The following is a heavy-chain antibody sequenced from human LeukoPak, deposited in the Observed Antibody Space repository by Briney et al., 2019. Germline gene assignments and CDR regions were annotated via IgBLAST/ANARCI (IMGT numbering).Heavy chain of an antibody. D-gene: IGHD6-19*01. CDR1: GFTFDDYA. CDR2: ISWDGGST. Sequence: GGSLRLSCAVSGFTFDDYAMHWVRQVPGKGLEWVSLISWDGGSTYYADSVKGRFTISRDNSKNSLYLQMNSLRAEDTALYYCAKGSSGWYEGYYFDYWGQGTLVTVSS. V-gene: IGHV3-43D*03. J-gene: IGHJ4*02. CDR3: AKGSSGWYEGYYFDY.